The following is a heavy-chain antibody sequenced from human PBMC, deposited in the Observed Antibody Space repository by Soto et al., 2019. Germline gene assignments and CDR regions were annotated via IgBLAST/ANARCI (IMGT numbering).Heavy chain of an antibody. V-gene: IGHV1-24*01. Sequence: VKVSCKVSGYTLTDLSMHWLRQAPGKGLEWMGNFDPEDGETIYAQKFQGRVTMTEDTSTDTAYMELSSLRSEDTAVYYCATDLGKPPMEGYWGQGTLVTVPQ. CDR2: FDPEDGET. D-gene: IGHD3-10*01. CDR1: GYTLTDLS. CDR3: ATDLGKPPMEGY. J-gene: IGHJ4*02.